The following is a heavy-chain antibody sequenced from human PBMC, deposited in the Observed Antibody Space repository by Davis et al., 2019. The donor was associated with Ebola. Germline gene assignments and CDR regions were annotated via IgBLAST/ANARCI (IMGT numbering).Heavy chain of an antibody. J-gene: IGHJ6*02. CDR2: IYYSGST. V-gene: IGHV4-39*01. D-gene: IGHD3-10*01. Sequence: GSLRLSCTVSGGSISSSSYYWGWIRQPPGKGLEWIGSIYYSGSTYYNPSLKSRVTISVDTSKNQFSLKLSSVTAADTAVYYCASLRGYYGSGSYIEVGLYYYYYGMDVWGQGTTVTVSS. CDR3: ASLRGYYGSGSYIEVGLYYYYYGMDV. CDR1: GGSISSSSYY.